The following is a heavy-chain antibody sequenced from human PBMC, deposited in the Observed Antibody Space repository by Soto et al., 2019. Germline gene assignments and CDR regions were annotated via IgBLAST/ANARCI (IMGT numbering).Heavy chain of an antibody. J-gene: IGHJ4*02. CDR2: IDNSGGIT. CDR1: GFTFSTYA. CDR3: FKWGYNYGFIFDC. V-gene: IGHV3-23*05. D-gene: IGHD5-18*01. Sequence: PGGSLRLSCAASGFTFSTYAMSWVRQAPGKGLEWVSTIDNSGGITYYADSVKGRFTISRDNSKNTLYLQMNSLRAEDTAVYYFFKWGYNYGFIFDCCGQGSLVTVSS.